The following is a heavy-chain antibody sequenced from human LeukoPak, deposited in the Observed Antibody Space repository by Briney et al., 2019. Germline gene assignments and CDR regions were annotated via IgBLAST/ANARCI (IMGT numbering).Heavy chain of an antibody. CDR3: ARDVSMYYYGSGSYY. J-gene: IGHJ4*02. CDR1: GYTFTSYG. CDR2: ISAYNGNT. V-gene: IGHV1-18*01. D-gene: IGHD3-10*01. Sequence: ASVKVSCKASGYTFTSYGISWVRQAPGQRLEWMGWISAYNGNTNYAQKLQGRVTMTTDTSTSTAYMELRSLRSDDTAVYYCARDVSMYYYGSGSYYWGQGTLVTVSS.